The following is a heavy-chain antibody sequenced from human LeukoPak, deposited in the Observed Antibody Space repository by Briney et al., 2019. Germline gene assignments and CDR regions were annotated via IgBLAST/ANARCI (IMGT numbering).Heavy chain of an antibody. D-gene: IGHD3-22*01. Sequence: SVKVSCKASGGTLSSHGFSWVRQAPGQGLEWMGGIIPIFGSTNYAQKFQGRVAITTDESTSTGYMELSSLRSEDTAVYYCARRWPHSSGYYLFDYWGQGTLVTVSS. CDR1: GGTLSSHG. CDR2: IIPIFGST. CDR3: ARRWPHSSGYYLFDY. V-gene: IGHV1-69*05. J-gene: IGHJ4*02.